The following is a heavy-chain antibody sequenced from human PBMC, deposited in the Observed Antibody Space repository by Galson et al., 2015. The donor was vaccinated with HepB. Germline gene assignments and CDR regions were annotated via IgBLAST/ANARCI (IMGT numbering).Heavy chain of an antibody. CDR2: IWYDGSNK. CDR3: AREVSGGSCLDY. J-gene: IGHJ4*02. D-gene: IGHD2-15*01. CDR1: GFTFSSYG. V-gene: IGHV3-33*08. Sequence: SLRLSCAASGFTFSSYGMHWVRQAPGKGLEWVAVIWYDGSNKYYADSVKGRFTISRDNSKNTLCLQMNSLRAEDTAVYYCAREVSGGSCLDYWGQGTLVTVSS.